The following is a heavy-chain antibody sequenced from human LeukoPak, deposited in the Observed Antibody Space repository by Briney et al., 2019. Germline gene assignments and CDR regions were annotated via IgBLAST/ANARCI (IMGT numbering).Heavy chain of an antibody. CDR2: MNPNSGNT. Sequence: ASVKVSCKASGGTFSSYAINWVRQATGQGLEWMGWMNPNSGNTGYAQKFQGRVTMTRNTSISTAYMELSSLRSEDTAVYYCARVMHYYGSGSYFYWGQGTLVTVSS. V-gene: IGHV1-8*02. J-gene: IGHJ4*02. CDR1: GGTFSSYA. CDR3: ARVMHYYGSGSYFY. D-gene: IGHD3-10*01.